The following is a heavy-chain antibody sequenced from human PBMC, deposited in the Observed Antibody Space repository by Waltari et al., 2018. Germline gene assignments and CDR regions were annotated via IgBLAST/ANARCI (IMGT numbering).Heavy chain of an antibody. J-gene: IGHJ6*02. CDR3: ARVEGINYYGMDV. Sequence: QVQLQESGPGLVKPSETLSLTCAVSGYSISSGYYWGWIRQPPGKGLEWIGSIYHSGSTYYNPSLKSRVTISVDTSKNQFSLKLSSVTAADTAVYYCARVEGINYYGMDVWGQGTTVTVSS. CDR1: GYSISSGYY. V-gene: IGHV4-38-2*01. D-gene: IGHD3-10*01. CDR2: IYHSGST.